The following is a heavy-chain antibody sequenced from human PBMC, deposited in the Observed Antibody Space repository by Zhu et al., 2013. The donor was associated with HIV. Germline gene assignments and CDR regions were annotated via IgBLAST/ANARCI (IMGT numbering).Heavy chain of an antibody. J-gene: IGHJ4*02. CDR3: ARGRGTMVRGLRHTFDY. CDR2: IYYSGST. CDR1: GGSISSGDYY. Sequence: QVQLQESGPGLVKPSQTLSLTCTVSGGSISSGDYYWSWIRQPPGKGLEWIGYIYYSGSTYYNPSLKSRVTISVDTSKNQFSLKLSSVTAADTAVYYCARGRGTMVRGLRHTFDYWGQGTLVTVSS. V-gene: IGHV4-30-4*01. D-gene: IGHD3-10*01.